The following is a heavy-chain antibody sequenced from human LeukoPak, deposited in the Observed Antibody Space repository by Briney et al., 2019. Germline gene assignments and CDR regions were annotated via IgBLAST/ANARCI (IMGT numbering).Heavy chain of an antibody. Sequence: ASVKVSCKASGYTFTSYGISWVRQAPGQGLEWMGWISAYNGNTDYAQKLQGRVTMTTDKSTSTAYMELSSLRSEDTAVYYCARGDSSGYYYVFVYWGQGTLVTVSS. CDR3: ARGDSSGYYYVFVY. CDR2: ISAYNGNT. D-gene: IGHD3-22*01. CDR1: GYTFTSYG. V-gene: IGHV1-18*01. J-gene: IGHJ4*02.